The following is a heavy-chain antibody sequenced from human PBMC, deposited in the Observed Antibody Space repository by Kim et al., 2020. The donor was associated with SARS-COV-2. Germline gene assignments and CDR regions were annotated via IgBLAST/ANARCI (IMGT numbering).Heavy chain of an antibody. D-gene: IGHD6-19*01. CDR2: ISWNSGSI. J-gene: IGHJ2*01. V-gene: IGHV3-9*01. CDR1: GFTFDDYA. Sequence: GGSLRLSCAASGFTFDDYAMHWVRQAPGKGLEWVSGISWNSGSIGYAYSVKGRFTISRDNAKNSLYLQMNSLRAEDTALYYCAKSAVAGIGNWYFDLWGRGTLVTVSS. CDR3: AKSAVAGIGNWYFDL.